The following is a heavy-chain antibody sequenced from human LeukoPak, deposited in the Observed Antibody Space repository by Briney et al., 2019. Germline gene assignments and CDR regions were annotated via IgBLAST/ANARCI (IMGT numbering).Heavy chain of an antibody. Sequence: GESLRLSCAASGFTFSNYAMSWVRQAPGKGLEWVSRIRGSGDDTHYADSVRGRFTISRDNSKNTLYLQMNSLRAEDTAVYFCAKGGAYCSGGSCSNFDYWGQGTLVTVSS. CDR3: AKGGAYCSGGSCSNFDY. D-gene: IGHD2-15*01. CDR2: IRGSGDDT. CDR1: GFTFSNYA. J-gene: IGHJ4*02. V-gene: IGHV3-23*01.